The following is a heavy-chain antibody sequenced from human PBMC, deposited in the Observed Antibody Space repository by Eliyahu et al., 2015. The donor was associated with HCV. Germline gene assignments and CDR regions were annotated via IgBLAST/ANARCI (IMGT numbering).Heavy chain of an antibody. J-gene: IGHJ5*02. D-gene: IGHD6-19*01. CDR2: IHYSWST. V-gene: IGHV4-59*01. CDR1: GGSITTYY. Sequence: QVQLQESGPGLVKPSETLSLTCTVSGGSITTYYWSWXRXPPGKGLEWIGYIHYSWSTNYNPSLKSRVTISLDTSKNQFSLNLTSVTAADTAVYYCASGGGGIAVAGTGGWFDPWGQGTLVTVSS. CDR3: ASGGGGIAVAGTGGWFDP.